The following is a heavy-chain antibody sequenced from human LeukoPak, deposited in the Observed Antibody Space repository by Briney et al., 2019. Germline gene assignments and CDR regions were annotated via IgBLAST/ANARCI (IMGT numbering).Heavy chain of an antibody. V-gene: IGHV1-69*13. CDR2: IIPIFGTA. CDR1: GGTFSSYA. J-gene: IGHJ6*02. CDR3: ASGYCSSTSCYYYYGMDV. D-gene: IGHD2-2*01. Sequence: SVKVSGKASGGTFSSYAISWVRQAPGQGLEWMGGIIPIFGTANYAQKFQGRVTITADESTSTAYMELSSLRSEDTAVYYCASGYCSSTSCYYYYGMDVWGQGTTVTVSS.